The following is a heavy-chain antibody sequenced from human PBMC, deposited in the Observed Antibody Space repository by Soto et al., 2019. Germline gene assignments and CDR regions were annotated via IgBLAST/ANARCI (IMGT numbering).Heavy chain of an antibody. CDR3: ARRVFPSVRNYDSRGWYYYGMDV. D-gene: IGHD3-3*01. Sequence: SETLSLTCTVSGGSISSSSYYWGWIRQPPGKGLEWIGSIYYSGSTYYNPSLKSRVTISVDTSKNQFSLKLSSVTAADTAVYYCARRVFPSVRNYDSRGWYYYGMDVWGQGTTVTVSS. CDR1: GGSISSSSYY. CDR2: IYYSGST. J-gene: IGHJ6*02. V-gene: IGHV4-39*01.